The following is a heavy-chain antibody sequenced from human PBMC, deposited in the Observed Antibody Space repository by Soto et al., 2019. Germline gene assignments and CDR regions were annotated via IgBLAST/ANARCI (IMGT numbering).Heavy chain of an antibody. CDR1: GGSISVDY. D-gene: IGHD3-9*01. CDR2: IYDSGSP. J-gene: IGHJ4*02. CDR3: ARGVGSSPPRY. Sequence: SETLSLTCTISGGSISVDYWSWIRQSPAHGLEWIGYIYDSGSPYYNPSLKTRVTISADTSKNQISPKLTSATAADTAVYFCARGVGSSPPRYWGRGTLVTVSS. V-gene: IGHV4-59*01.